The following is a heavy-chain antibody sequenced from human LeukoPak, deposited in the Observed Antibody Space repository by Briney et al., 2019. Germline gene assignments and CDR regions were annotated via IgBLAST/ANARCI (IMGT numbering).Heavy chain of an antibody. J-gene: IGHJ5*02. D-gene: IGHD2-15*01. V-gene: IGHV1-18*04. Sequence: ASVKVSCKASGYTFTSYGISWVRQAPGQGLEWMGWISAYNGNTNYVQKLQGRVTMTTDTSTSTAYMELRSLRSDDTAVYYCARDRVYCSGGSCLNWFDPWGQGTLVTVSS. CDR3: ARDRVYCSGGSCLNWFDP. CDR2: ISAYNGNT. CDR1: GYTFTSYG.